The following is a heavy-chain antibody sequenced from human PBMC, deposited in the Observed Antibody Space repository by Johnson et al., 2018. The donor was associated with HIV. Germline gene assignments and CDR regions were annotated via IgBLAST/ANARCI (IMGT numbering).Heavy chain of an antibody. CDR1: GFSFGSYG. D-gene: IGHD3-22*01. V-gene: IGHV3-30*02. CDR2: IRYDGTKK. CDR3: AKADDLEDTSGYLSAFDI. J-gene: IGHJ3*02. Sequence: QMLLVESGGGVVQPGGSLRLSCAASGFSFGSYGMHWVRQAPGKGLEWVAFIRYDGTKKYYADSVKGRFNISRDNSNNMLYLQMDSLRAEDTAAYYCAKADDLEDTSGYLSAFDIRGQGTMVTVSS.